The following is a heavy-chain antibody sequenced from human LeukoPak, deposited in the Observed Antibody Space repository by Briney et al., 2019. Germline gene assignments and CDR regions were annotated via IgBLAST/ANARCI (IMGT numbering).Heavy chain of an antibody. D-gene: IGHD6-19*01. CDR1: GFTFSSYS. CDR2: ISSSSSYK. J-gene: IGHJ1*01. Sequence: PGGSLRLSCAASGFTFSSYSINWVRQAPGKGLEGVSSISSSSSYKYYADSVKGRFTISRDNAKNSLYLQMNSLGAEDTAVYYCASRKSSGWLDYFQHWGQGTLVTVSS. CDR3: ASRKSSGWLDYFQH. V-gene: IGHV3-21*01.